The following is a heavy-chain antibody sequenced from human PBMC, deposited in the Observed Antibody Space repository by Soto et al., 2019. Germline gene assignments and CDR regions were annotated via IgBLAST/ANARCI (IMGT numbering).Heavy chain of an antibody. CDR3: ARDLGIAAALLGDYYYGMDV. CDR2: IIPIFGTA. J-gene: IGHJ6*04. V-gene: IGHV1-69*01. Sequence: QVQLVQSGAEVKKPGSSVKVSCKASGGTFSIYAISWVRQAPGQGLEWMGGIIPIFGTANYAQKFQGRVTITADESTSTDYMELSSMRSEDTAVYYCARDLGIAAALLGDYYYGMDVWGKGTTVTVSS. CDR1: GGTFSIYA. D-gene: IGHD6-13*01.